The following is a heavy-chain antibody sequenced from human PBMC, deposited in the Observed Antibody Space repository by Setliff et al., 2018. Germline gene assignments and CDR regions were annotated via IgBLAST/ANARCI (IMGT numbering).Heavy chain of an antibody. CDR2: ISAYNGKT. D-gene: IGHD2-8*01. CDR3: ARLVRFCTQTACQKVAGDES. Sequence: ASVKVSCKASGYTLSNSILSWVRQAPGQGLEWVGWISAYNGKTYSAQKFQDRVTLTTHTSTNMELRCLRPDDSAVYYCARLVRFCTQTACQKVAGDESWGQGTLVTVSS. J-gene: IGHJ5*01. CDR1: GYTLSNSI. V-gene: IGHV1-18*01.